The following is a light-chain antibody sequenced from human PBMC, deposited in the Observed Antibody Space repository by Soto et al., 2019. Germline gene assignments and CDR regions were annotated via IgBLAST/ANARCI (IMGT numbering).Light chain of an antibody. Sequence: ETVMTQSPAALSVSPGQGATLSCRASQRVGNDVAWYQQKPGQAPRLLVYGASTRATAIPARFSASGSGTEFNLTITSLQSEDFAVYYCQQYNNWPLTFGGGTKVEIK. J-gene: IGKJ4*01. CDR1: QRVGND. CDR2: GAS. V-gene: IGKV3-15*01. CDR3: QQYNNWPLT.